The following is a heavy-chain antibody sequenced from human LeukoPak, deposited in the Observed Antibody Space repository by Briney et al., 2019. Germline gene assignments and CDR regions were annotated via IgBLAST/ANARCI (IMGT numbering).Heavy chain of an antibody. CDR3: TGEQFFYDSSDIDH. CDR2: IDYSGSI. D-gene: IGHD3-22*01. Sequence: SDTLSLTCTVSGYSINSGHWWGWIRQPPGKGLEWIGYIDYSGSIYYNPSLKSRVTMSIDTSKNQFSLKLGSVTAVDTAVYYCTGEQFFYDSSDIDHWGQGTLVTVSS. CDR1: GYSINSGHW. J-gene: IGHJ4*02. V-gene: IGHV4-28*03.